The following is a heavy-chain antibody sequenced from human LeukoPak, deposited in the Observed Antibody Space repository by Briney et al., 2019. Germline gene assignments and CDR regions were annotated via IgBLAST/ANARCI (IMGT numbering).Heavy chain of an antibody. CDR1: GFTFDDYA. Sequence: PGGSLRLSCAASGFTFDDYAMHWVRQAPGKGLEWVSGISWNSGSTGYADSVKGRFTISRDNAKNSLYLQMNSLRAEDTALYYCAKDNRIGGYDWSLGYWGQGTLVTVSS. V-gene: IGHV3-9*01. CDR3: AKDNRIGGYDWSLGY. J-gene: IGHJ4*02. D-gene: IGHD5-12*01. CDR2: ISWNSGST.